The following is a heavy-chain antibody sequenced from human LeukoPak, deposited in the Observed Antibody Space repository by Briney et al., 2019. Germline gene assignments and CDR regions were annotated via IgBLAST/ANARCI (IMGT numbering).Heavy chain of an antibody. CDR2: ISSSGSTI. CDR1: GFTFSDYY. Sequence: PGGSLRLSCAASGFTFSDYYMSWIRQAPGKGLEWVSYISSSGSTIYYADSVKGRFTISRDNAENSLYLQMNSLRAEDTAVYYCARGCDSSSWYCAFDIWGQGTMVTVSS. J-gene: IGHJ3*02. V-gene: IGHV3-11*01. CDR3: ARGCDSSSWYCAFDI. D-gene: IGHD6-13*01.